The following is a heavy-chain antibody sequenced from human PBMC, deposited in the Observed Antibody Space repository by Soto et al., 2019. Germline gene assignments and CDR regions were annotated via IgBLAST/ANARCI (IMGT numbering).Heavy chain of an antibody. D-gene: IGHD2-15*01. J-gene: IGHJ3*01. CDR2: VIPIFGTA. CDR3: ASPVTKGGYCSGGSCYLGDAFDL. Sequence: QVQLVQSGAEVQKPGSSVKVSCKASGGTFSSYAISWVRQAPGQGLEWMGGVIPIFGTANYAQKFQGRVTITADKSTSTAYMELSSLLSEDTAVYYCASPVTKGGYCSGGSCYLGDAFDLWGQGTLVTVSS. CDR1: GGTFSSYA. V-gene: IGHV1-69*06.